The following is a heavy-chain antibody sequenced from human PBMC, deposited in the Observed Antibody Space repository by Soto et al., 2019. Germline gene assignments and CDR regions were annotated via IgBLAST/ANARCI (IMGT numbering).Heavy chain of an antibody. Sequence: ASVRVSCKASGYTFTGYYMHWVRQAPGQGLEWMGWINPNSGGTNYAQKFQGSVTMTRDTSISTAYMELSRLRSDDTAVYYCARETGIAAAGTVDYYYAMDVWGQGTTVTVSS. D-gene: IGHD6-13*01. CDR1: GYTFTGYY. CDR2: INPNSGGT. V-gene: IGHV1-2*04. CDR3: ARETGIAAAGTVDYYYAMDV. J-gene: IGHJ6*02.